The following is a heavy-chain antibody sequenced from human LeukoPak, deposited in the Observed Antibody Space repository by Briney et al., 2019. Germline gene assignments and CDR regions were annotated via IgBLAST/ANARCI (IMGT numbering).Heavy chain of an antibody. J-gene: IGHJ4*02. Sequence: GGSLTLSCAASRFTFSNYAMHWVRQAPGKGLEWVAVISYDGSNKYYADAVKGRFTISRDNSKNTLFLQMNSLRGEDTAVFYCARGGRAAVETPQTDWGQGTLVTVSS. D-gene: IGHD6-13*01. CDR3: ARGGRAAVETPQTD. V-gene: IGHV3-30*04. CDR1: RFTFSNYA. CDR2: ISYDGSNK.